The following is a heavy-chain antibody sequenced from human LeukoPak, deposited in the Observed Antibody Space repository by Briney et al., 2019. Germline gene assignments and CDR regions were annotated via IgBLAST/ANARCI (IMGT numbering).Heavy chain of an antibody. V-gene: IGHV3-30*02. Sequence: GGSLRLSCAASGFTFSNYGMHWVRQAPGKGLEWVTFIRYDGSNKYYADSVKGRFTISRDNSKNTLYLQMNSLRTEDTAVYYCAKRAAAGTEYHYYYYMDVWSKGTTVTISS. J-gene: IGHJ6*03. CDR3: AKRAAAGTEYHYYYYMDV. D-gene: IGHD6-13*01. CDR1: GFTFSNYG. CDR2: IRYDGSNK.